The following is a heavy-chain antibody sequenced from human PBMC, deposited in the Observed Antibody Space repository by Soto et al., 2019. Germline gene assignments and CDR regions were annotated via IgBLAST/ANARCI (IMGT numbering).Heavy chain of an antibody. CDR2: ISGIGGST. CDR3: AKGSAYGNSPRDY. CDR1: GFTFSNYA. Sequence: EVQLLESGGGLVQPGGSLRLSCAASGFTFSNYAMNWVRQGPGKGLEWVSTISGIGGSTYYADSVKGRFTISRDNAKNTLYLLMNSLRAEDTAIYYCAKGSAYGNSPRDYWGQGTLVTVSS. J-gene: IGHJ4*02. V-gene: IGHV3-23*01. D-gene: IGHD2-21*01.